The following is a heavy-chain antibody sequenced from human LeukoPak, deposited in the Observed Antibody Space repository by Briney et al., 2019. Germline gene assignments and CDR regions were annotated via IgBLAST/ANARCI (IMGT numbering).Heavy chain of an antibody. V-gene: IGHV3-74*01. J-gene: IGHJ4*02. D-gene: IGHD2-2*01. CDR1: GFTFSTYW. CDR2: INSDGSST. Sequence: PGGSLTLSCAASGFTFSTYWMHWVRQAPGTGLVWVSLINSDGSSTNYADSVKGRFTISRDNAKNTLYLQMNSLRAEDTAVYYCATDVPAVTIFGYWGQGTVDTVSS. CDR3: ATDVPAVTIFGY.